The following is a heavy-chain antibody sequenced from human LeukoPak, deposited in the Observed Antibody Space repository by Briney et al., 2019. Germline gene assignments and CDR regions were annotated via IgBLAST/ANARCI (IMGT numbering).Heavy chain of an antibody. J-gene: IGHJ4*02. CDR2: ISSSGSTI. CDR1: GFTFSSYE. V-gene: IGHV3-48*03. D-gene: IGHD3-22*01. Sequence: GGSLRLSCAASGFTFSSYEMNWVRQAPGKGLEWVSYISSSGSTIYYADSVKGRFTISRDNAKNSLYLQMNSLRAEDTAVYYCARPPNYYDSSGYSRWGQGTLVTVSS. CDR3: ARPPNYYDSSGYSR.